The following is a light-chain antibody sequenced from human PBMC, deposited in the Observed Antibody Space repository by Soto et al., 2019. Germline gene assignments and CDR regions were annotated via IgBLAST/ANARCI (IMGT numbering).Light chain of an antibody. CDR2: GAS. CDR3: QQYGSSPYT. CDR1: QSLSSSY. Sequence: EIVLTQSPGTLSLSPGERATLSCRASQSLSSSYLAWYQLKPGQAPRLLIYGASSRATGIPDRFSGSASGTDFTLTISRLEPEDFAVYYCQQYGSSPYTFGQGTKLEIK. V-gene: IGKV3-20*01. J-gene: IGKJ2*01.